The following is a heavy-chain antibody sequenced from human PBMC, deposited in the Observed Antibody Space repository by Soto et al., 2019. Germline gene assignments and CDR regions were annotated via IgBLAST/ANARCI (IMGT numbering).Heavy chain of an antibody. D-gene: IGHD5-18*01. CDR1: GFTFNNYA. V-gene: IGHV3-30-3*01. J-gene: IGHJ4*02. Sequence: GGSLRLSCAASGFTFNNYAMHWVRQAPGKGLEWVAFISYDGTNKYYAGSVTGRFTISRDNSRNTLYLQVNSLRVEDTAVYYCARGDGYIYGNTFDSWGQGTLVTVSS. CDR3: ARGDGYIYGNTFDS. CDR2: ISYDGTNK.